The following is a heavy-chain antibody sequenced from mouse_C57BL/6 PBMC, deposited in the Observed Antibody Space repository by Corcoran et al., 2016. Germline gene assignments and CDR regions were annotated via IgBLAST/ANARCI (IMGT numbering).Heavy chain of an antibody. V-gene: IGHV1-26*01. D-gene: IGHD2-5*01. CDR3: ARGGPYYSDYGDY. CDR2: INPNNGGT. CDR1: GYTFTDYY. J-gene: IGHJ2*01. Sequence: EVQLQQSGPELVKPGTSVKISCKASGYTFTDYYMNWVKQSHGKCLEWIGDINPNNGGTSYNQKFKGKVTLTVDKSYGTAYMELRSLTSEDSAVYYCARGGPYYSDYGDYWGQGTTLTVSS.